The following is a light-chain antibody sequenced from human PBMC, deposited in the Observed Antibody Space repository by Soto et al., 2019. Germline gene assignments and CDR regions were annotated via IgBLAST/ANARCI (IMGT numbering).Light chain of an antibody. V-gene: IGKV1-8*01. CDR1: QGISSY. J-gene: IGKJ4*01. Sequence: AIRMTQSPSSLSASTGDRVTITCRASQGISSYLAWYQQKPGKVPKLLIYAASTLQSGVPSRFSGSGSGTDFTLTISCLQSEDFATYYCQQYYSYRLTFGGGTKVEIK. CDR3: QQYYSYRLT. CDR2: AAS.